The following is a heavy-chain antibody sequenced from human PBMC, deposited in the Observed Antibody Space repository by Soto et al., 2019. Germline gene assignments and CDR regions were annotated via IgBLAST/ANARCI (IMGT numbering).Heavy chain of an antibody. CDR2: LHHDGTT. CDR1: CGPITTTTW. CDR3: ATRTIPPPWGV. D-gene: IGHD3-16*01. V-gene: IGHV4-4*01. J-gene: IGHJ6*02. Sequence: QVQLQESGPGLVKPSETLSLTCAVSCGPITTTTWWAWVRLPPGKGLEWIGELHHDGTTNYNPSLESRIPMSLDKSNNHFSPKLPPATAADTAIYCCATRTIPPPWGVWGRGTTVTVSS.